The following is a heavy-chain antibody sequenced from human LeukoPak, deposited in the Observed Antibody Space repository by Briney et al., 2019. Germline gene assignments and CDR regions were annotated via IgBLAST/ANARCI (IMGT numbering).Heavy chain of an antibody. D-gene: IGHD5-24*01. Sequence: ASVKVSCTASGYTFTIYYMHWVRQAPGQGLDWMGIINPTGVTTSYAQKFQGRVTMTRDTSTSTVYMELSSLRSEDTAVYYCAREELAGNKNFDYWGQGTLVTVSP. CDR1: GYTFTIYY. CDR3: AREELAGNKNFDY. CDR2: INPTGVTT. V-gene: IGHV1-46*01. J-gene: IGHJ4*02.